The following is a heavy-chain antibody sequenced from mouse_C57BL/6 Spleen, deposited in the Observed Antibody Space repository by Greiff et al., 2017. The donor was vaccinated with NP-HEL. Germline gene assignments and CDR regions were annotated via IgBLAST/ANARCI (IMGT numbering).Heavy chain of an antibody. CDR3: ARQLRLGAMDY. CDR2: IDPSDSYT. CDR1: GYTFTSYW. J-gene: IGHJ4*01. V-gene: IGHV1-59*01. D-gene: IGHD3-2*02. Sequence: QVQLQQSGAELVRPGTSVKLSCKASGYTFTSYWIHWVKQRPGQGLEWIGVIDPSDSYTNYNQKFKGKATLTVDTSSSTAYMQLSSLTSEDSAVYYCARQLRLGAMDYWGQGTSVTVSS.